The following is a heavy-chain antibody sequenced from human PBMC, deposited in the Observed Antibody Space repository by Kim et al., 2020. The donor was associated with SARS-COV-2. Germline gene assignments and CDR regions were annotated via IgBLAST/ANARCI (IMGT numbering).Heavy chain of an antibody. CDR3: ARGATTFDY. Sequence: YYADSMKGRLTISRDNSKNTLYLEMSSLRAEDTAVYYCARGATTFDYWGQGTQVTVSS. J-gene: IGHJ4*02. D-gene: IGHD1-26*01. V-gene: IGHV3-23*01.